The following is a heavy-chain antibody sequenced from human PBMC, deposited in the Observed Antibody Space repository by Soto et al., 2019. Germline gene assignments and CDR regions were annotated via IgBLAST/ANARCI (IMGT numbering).Heavy chain of an antibody. V-gene: IGHV1-69*12. Sequence: QVQLVQSGAEVKEPGSSVKVSCQASGGTFSSSALSWVRQAPGQGLEWMGGLIPLFRTPDYAQQFQGRVTITADESTSTAYMELSSLRSEDTAIYYCARDNGRPQLGGNYYYITDVWGQGTTITVSS. J-gene: IGHJ6*02. CDR1: GGTFSSSA. CDR3: ARDNGRPQLGGNYYYITDV. D-gene: IGHD3-3*02. CDR2: LIPLFRTP.